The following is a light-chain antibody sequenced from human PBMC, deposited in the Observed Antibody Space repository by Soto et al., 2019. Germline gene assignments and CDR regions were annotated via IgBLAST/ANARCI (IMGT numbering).Light chain of an antibody. J-gene: IGLJ1*01. CDR1: NSNIGNNA. Sequence: SVLTRPPSVSEAPRQRVTSSCSGSNSNIGNNAVNWYQQLPGKAPKLLIYYDDLVPSGVSDRFPGSKSGTSASLASSGFHSEDESDYCGVEWDDSLNVYVFGNSTKVTVL. V-gene: IGLV1-36*01. CDR3: VEWDDSLNVYV. CDR2: YDD.